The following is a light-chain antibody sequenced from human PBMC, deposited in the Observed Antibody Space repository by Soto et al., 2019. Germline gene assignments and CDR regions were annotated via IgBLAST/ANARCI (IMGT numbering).Light chain of an antibody. CDR1: SSNIGAGYD. Sequence: QSVLTQPPSVSGAPGQRVTISCNGSSSNIGAGYDVHWYQQLPGTAPKLLIYHNSDRPSGVPDRFSGSKSGTSASLAITGLQAEDEADYYCQSYDSGLSAFYVFGTGTKVTVL. CDR3: QSYDSGLSAFYV. J-gene: IGLJ1*01. CDR2: HNS. V-gene: IGLV1-40*01.